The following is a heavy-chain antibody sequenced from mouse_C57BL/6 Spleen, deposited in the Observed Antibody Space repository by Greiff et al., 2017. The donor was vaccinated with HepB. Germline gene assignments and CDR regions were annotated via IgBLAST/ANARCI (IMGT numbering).Heavy chain of an antibody. V-gene: IGHV1-80*01. J-gene: IGHJ2*01. CDR3: AKEAGLGRFDY. CDR1: GYAFSSYW. Sequence: QVQLKQSGAELVKPGASVKISCKASGYAFSSYWMNWVKQRPGKGLEWLGQIYPGDGDTNYNGKFKGKATLTADKSSSTAYMQLSSLTSEDSAVYFCAKEAGLGRFDYWGQGTTLTVSS. CDR2: IYPGDGDT. D-gene: IGHD4-1*01.